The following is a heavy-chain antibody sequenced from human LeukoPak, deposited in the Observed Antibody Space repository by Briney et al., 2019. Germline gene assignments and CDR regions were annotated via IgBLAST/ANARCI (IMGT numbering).Heavy chain of an antibody. CDR2: IYYSGST. CDR3: ARDAGYGSSGYLGY. J-gene: IGHJ4*02. CDR1: GGSISSYY. D-gene: IGHD3-22*01. V-gene: IGHV4-59*01. Sequence: SETLSLTCTVSGGSISSYYWSWIRQPPGKGLEWIGYIYYSGSTNYNPSLKSRVTISVDTSKNQFSLKLSSVTAADTAVYYCARDAGYGSSGYLGYWGQGTLITVSS.